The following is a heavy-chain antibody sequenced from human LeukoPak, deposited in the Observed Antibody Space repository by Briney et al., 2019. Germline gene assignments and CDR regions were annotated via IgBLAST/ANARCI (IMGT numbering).Heavy chain of an antibody. Sequence: PGGSLRLSCAASGFTFSNHWMHWVRQAPGKGLLWVSRIKNDGSSTTYADSVKGRFTISRDNAKNTLYLQMNSLRGEDTAVYYCARAILYCSGGNCYPYAFDIWGQGTMVTVSS. CDR2: IKNDGSST. CDR3: ARAILYCSGGNCYPYAFDI. V-gene: IGHV3-74*01. CDR1: GFTFSNHW. D-gene: IGHD2-15*01. J-gene: IGHJ3*02.